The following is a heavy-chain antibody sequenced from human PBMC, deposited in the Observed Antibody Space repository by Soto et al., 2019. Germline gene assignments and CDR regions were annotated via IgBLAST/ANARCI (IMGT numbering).Heavy chain of an antibody. D-gene: IGHD3-22*01. CDR3: VIAMYLADSSCYSPCFDY. CDR2: TGGRAQGFST. CDR1: GFTSSDHY. V-gene: IGHV3-72*01. Sequence: GVLSLSCPGSGFTSSDHYIDWVRQAPGKGLEWVGGTGGRAQGFSTAYAASVKGRFSTARDESKNSVSMQSFSRKSDHSDVYYCVIAMYLADSSCYSPCFDYWGQGTRVTASS. J-gene: IGHJ4*02.